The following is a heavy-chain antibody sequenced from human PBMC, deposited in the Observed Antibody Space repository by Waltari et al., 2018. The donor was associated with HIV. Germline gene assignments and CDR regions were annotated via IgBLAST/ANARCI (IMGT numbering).Heavy chain of an antibody. V-gene: IGHV3-7*01. CDR1: GFTFSSYW. CDR3: ASLYCSGGSCYDY. J-gene: IGHJ4*02. CDR2: IKQDGSEK. Sequence: EVQLVESGGGLVQPGGSLRLSCAASGFTFSSYWMHWVRQAPGKGLEWVANIKQDGSEKYYADSVKGRFTISRDNAKNSLYLQMNSLRAEDTAVYYCASLYCSGGSCYDYWGQGTLVTVSS. D-gene: IGHD2-15*01.